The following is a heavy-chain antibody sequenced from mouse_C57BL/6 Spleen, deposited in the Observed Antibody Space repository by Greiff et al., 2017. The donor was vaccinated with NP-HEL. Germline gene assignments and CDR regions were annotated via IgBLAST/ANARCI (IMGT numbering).Heavy chain of an antibody. CDR1: GFSLTSYG. CDR3: ARNPPLY. CDR2: IWSGGST. J-gene: IGHJ4*01. V-gene: IGHV2-2*01. Sequence: QVQLQQSGPGLVQPSQSLSITCTVSGFSLTSYGVHWVRQSPGKGLEWLGVIWSGGSTDYNAACISRLSISKDNSKSQVFFKMNRLQADDTAKYYCARNPPLYWGQGTSVTVSS.